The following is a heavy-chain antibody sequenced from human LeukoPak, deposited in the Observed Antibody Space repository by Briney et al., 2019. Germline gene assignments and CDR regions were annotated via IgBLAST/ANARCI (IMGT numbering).Heavy chain of an antibody. CDR1: GGSFTPYY. V-gene: IGHV4-59*01. CDR3: ARGFDGPNAFDI. D-gene: IGHD3-9*01. J-gene: IGHJ3*02. CDR2: ISYSGST. Sequence: PSETLSVTCTVSGGSFTPYYWSWIRQPPGKGLEWIGHISYSGSTNYNPSLKSRVTVSIDTSKNQVSLKLSSMTAADTAVYYCARGFDGPNAFDIWGQGTMVTVSS.